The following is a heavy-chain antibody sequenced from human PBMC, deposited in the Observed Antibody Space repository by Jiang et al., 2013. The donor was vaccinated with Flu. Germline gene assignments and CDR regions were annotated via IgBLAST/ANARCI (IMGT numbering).Heavy chain of an antibody. CDR1: GGSFSGYY. CDR2: INHSGST. V-gene: IGHV4-34*01. D-gene: IGHD2-2*01. J-gene: IGHJ6*04. Sequence: LLKPSETLSLTCAVYGGSFSGYYWSWIRQPPGKGLEWIGEINHSGSTNCNPSLKSRVTISVDTSKNQFSLKLSSVTAADTAVYYCARGEVVVVPAAIPKRYYYGMDVWGKGTTVTVSS. CDR3: ARGEVVVVPAAIPKRYYYGMDV.